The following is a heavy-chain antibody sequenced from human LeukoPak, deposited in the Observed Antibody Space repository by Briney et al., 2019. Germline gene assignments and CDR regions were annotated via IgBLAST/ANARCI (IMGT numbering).Heavy chain of an antibody. D-gene: IGHD6-19*01. J-gene: IGHJ4*02. CDR2: FRGSGGST. V-gene: IGHV3-23*01. Sequence: GGSLRLSCVASGFTFSNYAMSWVRQAPGAGLEWVSVFRGSGGSTDYADSVKGRFTISTNTSKNTLYLEMNSLRVEDTAVYYCAGRIAVAGTLQYWGQGTLVTVSS. CDR1: GFTFSNYA. CDR3: AGRIAVAGTLQY.